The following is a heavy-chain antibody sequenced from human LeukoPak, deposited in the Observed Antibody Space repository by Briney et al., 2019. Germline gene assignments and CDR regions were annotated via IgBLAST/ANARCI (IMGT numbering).Heavy chain of an antibody. Sequence: SETLSLTCAVSAASISNYYWSWIRQAPGKGLEGIGYISTSGSTNYNPSLQSRVSISLDTSKNRFSLNLNFVTAADTAVYYCASPRSGYRYTFDYWGQGALVTVSS. J-gene: IGHJ4*02. D-gene: IGHD3-22*01. V-gene: IGHV4-4*09. CDR2: ISTSGST. CDR1: AASISNYY. CDR3: ASPRSGYRYTFDY.